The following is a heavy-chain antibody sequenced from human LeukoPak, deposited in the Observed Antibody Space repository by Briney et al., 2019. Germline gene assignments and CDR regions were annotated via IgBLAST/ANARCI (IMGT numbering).Heavy chain of an antibody. CDR3: ASQGVAVAGTDYYYYYYMDV. D-gene: IGHD6-19*01. V-gene: IGHV3-23*01. Sequence: PGGSLRLPCAASGFTFSSYGMSWVRQAPGKGLEWVSAISGSGGSTYYADSVKGRFTISRDNSKNTLYLQMNSLRAEDTAVYYCASQGVAVAGTDYYYYYYMDVWGKGTTVTISS. CDR1: GFTFSSYG. CDR2: ISGSGGST. J-gene: IGHJ6*03.